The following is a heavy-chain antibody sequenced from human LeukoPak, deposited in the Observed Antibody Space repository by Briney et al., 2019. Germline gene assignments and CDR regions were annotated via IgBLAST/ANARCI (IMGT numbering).Heavy chain of an antibody. CDR3: ARVNYYYDPVWVGYY. D-gene: IGHD3-22*01. J-gene: IGHJ4*02. Sequence: ASVKVSCKASGYTFTSCDISWVRQAPGQGLEWMGWISAYNGNTNYAQKLQGRVTMTTDTSTSTAYMELRRLRSNDTAVYSCARVNYYYDPVWVGYYWGQGTLVTVSS. CDR2: ISAYNGNT. CDR1: GYTFTSCD. V-gene: IGHV1-18*01.